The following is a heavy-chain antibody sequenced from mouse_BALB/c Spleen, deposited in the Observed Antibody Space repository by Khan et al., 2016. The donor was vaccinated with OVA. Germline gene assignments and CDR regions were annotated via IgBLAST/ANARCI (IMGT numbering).Heavy chain of an antibody. CDR1: GYTFTNYW. V-gene: IGHV1-63*02. J-gene: IGHJ2*01. CDR3: ARRGAARGKWDFFDY. CDR2: IFPGGGYT. D-gene: IGHD3-1*01. Sequence: QVQLKQSGAELVRPGTSVKMSCKAAGYTFTNYWIGWVKQRPGHGLEWIGDIFPGGGYTNYDEKFKGMATLTTDTSSSTAYMQLSSLTSEDSAIYYCARRGAARGKWDFFDYWGQGTTLTVSS.